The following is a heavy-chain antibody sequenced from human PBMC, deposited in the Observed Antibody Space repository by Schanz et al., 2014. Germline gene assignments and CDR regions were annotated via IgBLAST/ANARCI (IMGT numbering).Heavy chain of an antibody. V-gene: IGHV3-23*01. CDR1: GFSFTTYA. D-gene: IGHD3-22*01. CDR3: AKDISDTSGKDDY. J-gene: IGHJ4*02. CDR2: ISSGGGST. Sequence: EVQLLESGGGLVQPGGSLRLSCAASGFSFTTYAMSWVRQAPGKGLEWVSSISSGGGSTYYADSVKGRFTISRDNSKNTLYLQMKSLRAEDAAVYYCAKDISDTSGKDDYWGQGTLVTVSS.